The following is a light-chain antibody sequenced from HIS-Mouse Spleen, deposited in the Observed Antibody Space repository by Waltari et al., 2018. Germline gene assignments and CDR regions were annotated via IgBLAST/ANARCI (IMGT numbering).Light chain of an antibody. CDR3: QVWDSSSDHVV. J-gene: IGLJ2*01. CDR2: DDR. V-gene: IGLV3-21*03. Sequence: SYVLTQPPSVSVAPGKTARITCGGNNIGSKSVHWYQQKPAQAPVLVVYDDRDRPSGIPERFSGSNSGNTATLTISRVEAGDEADYYCQVWDSSSDHVVFGGGTKLTVL. CDR1: NIGSKS.